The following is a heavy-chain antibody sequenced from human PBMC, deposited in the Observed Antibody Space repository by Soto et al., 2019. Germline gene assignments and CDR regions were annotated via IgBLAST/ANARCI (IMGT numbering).Heavy chain of an antibody. CDR1: GGTFSSCT. V-gene: IGHV1-69*02. CDR2: NIPILGIA. D-gene: IGHD5-12*01. Sequence: QVQLVQSGAEVKKPGSSVKVSCKASGGTFSSCTMSWVRQAPGQGLEWMGRNIPILGIANYAQKFQGRVTITADKSTSPAYLELSSLRSADTAGYYCARIGRDGYNSFDYWGQGPLITVSS. J-gene: IGHJ4*02. CDR3: ARIGRDGYNSFDY.